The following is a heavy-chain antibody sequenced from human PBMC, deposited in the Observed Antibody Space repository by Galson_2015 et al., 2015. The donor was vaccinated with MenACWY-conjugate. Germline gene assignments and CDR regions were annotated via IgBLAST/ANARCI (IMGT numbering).Heavy chain of an antibody. V-gene: IGHV3-23*01. J-gene: IGHJ4*02. Sequence: SLRLSCAASGYTFSTYAMTWVRQAPGKGLEWVSSISSSGGRPYYADSVKGRFTNSRDNSKNTLYLQMNNLRAEDTALYYCAKDIAVDGMWYFDYWGQGTLVTVSS. CDR3: AKDIAVDGMWYFDY. CDR1: GYTFSTYA. CDR2: ISSSGGRP. D-gene: IGHD6-19*01.